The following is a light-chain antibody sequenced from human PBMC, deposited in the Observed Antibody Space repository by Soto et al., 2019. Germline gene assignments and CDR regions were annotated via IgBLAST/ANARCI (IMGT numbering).Light chain of an antibody. CDR3: MQRQQTPVT. CDR2: WGS. J-gene: IGKJ5*01. Sequence: IVMTQSPLSLPVTPGEPASISCRSSQSLLHSSGNNYLDWYVQKPGQSPQLLIYWGSNRASGVPDRFSGSGSGTDFTLKISRVEAEDFGVYYCMQRQQTPVTFGQGTRLEIK. V-gene: IGKV2-28*01. CDR1: QSLLHSSGNNY.